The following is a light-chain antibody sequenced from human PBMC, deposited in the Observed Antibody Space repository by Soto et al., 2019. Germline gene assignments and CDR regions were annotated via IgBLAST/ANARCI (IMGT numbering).Light chain of an antibody. CDR2: DVG. CDR1: SSDVGSYNR. V-gene: IGLV2-18*02. Sequence: QSALTQPPSVFGSPGQSVTISCTGTSSDVGSYNRVSWYQQPPGTAPKLMIYDVGNRPSGVPDRFSVSKSGNTASLTISGLQADDEADYYCSSYTSSNTYVFGTGTKVTVL. CDR3: SSYTSSNTYV. J-gene: IGLJ1*01.